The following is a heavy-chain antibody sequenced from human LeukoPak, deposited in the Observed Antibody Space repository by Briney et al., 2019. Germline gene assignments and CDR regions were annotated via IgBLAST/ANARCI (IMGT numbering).Heavy chain of an antibody. CDR3: ATRYESEYGMDV. CDR2: IYSGGST. CDR1: GFTVSSNY. D-gene: IGHD5-12*01. Sequence: GGSLRLSCAASGFTVSSNYMSWVRQAPGKGLEWVSVIYSGGSTYYADSVKGRFTISRDNSKNTLYLQMNSLRAEDTAVYYCATRYESEYGMDVWGQGTTVTVSS. V-gene: IGHV3-66*04. J-gene: IGHJ6*02.